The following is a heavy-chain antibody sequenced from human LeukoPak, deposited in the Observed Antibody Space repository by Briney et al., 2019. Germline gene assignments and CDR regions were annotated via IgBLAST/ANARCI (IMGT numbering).Heavy chain of an antibody. Sequence: ASVKVSCKASGYTFSNYGVNWVRQAPGQGLEWMGWINPYNINTLYSARFQGRVIMTRDTSTSTVYMELRGLRSDDTAVYFCAREDRTAFDIWGQGTMITVSS. CDR3: AREDRTAFDI. V-gene: IGHV1-18*01. J-gene: IGHJ3*02. CDR1: GYTFSNYG. CDR2: INPYNINT.